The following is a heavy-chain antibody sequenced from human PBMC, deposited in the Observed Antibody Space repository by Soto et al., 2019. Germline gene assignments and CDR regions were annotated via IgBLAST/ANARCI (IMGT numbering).Heavy chain of an antibody. J-gene: IGHJ5*02. V-gene: IGHV4-30-4*01. Sequence: QVQLQESGPGLVKPSQTLSLTCTVSGGSISSGDYYWSWIRQPPGKGLEWIGYIYYSGSTYYNPSLMIRVTISVDPSKNKFSRKLSSVNAADTAVYYCERAVVVVTAAEISRGWFDTWGQGSLVTVSS. D-gene: IGHD2-2*01. CDR3: ERAVVVVTAAEISRGWFDT. CDR1: GGSISSGDYY. CDR2: IYYSGST.